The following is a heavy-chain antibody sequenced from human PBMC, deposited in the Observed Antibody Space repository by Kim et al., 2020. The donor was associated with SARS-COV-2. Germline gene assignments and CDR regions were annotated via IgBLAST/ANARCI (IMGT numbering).Heavy chain of an antibody. V-gene: IGHV3-23*01. CDR3: AKDSRTVFPPYYDILTGYDY. Sequence: GGSLRLSCAASGFTFSSYAMSWVRQAPGKGLEWVSAISGSGGSTYYADSMKGRFTISRDNSKNTLYLQMNSLRAEDTAVYYCAKDSRTVFPPYYDILTGYDYWGQGTLVTVSS. CDR2: ISGSGGST. CDR1: GFTFSSYA. J-gene: IGHJ4*02. D-gene: IGHD3-9*01.